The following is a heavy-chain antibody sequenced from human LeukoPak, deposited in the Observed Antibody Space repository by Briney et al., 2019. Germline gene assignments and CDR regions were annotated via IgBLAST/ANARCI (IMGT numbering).Heavy chain of an antibody. CDR3: ARASQARRGIVVVISYWYFDL. CDR1: GYTFTGYY. J-gene: IGHJ2*01. D-gene: IGHD3-22*01. V-gene: IGHV1-2*06. Sequence: ASVKVSCKASGYTFTGYYMHWVRQAPGQGLEWMGRINPNSGGTNYAQKFQGRVTMTRDTSISTAYMELSRLRSDDTAVYYCARASQARRGIVVVISYWYFDLSGRGTLVTVCS. CDR2: INPNSGGT.